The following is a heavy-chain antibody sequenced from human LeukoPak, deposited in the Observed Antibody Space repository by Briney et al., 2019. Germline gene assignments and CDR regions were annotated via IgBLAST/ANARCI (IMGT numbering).Heavy chain of an antibody. V-gene: IGHV3-48*03. CDR1: GFTFSSYE. CDR3: ARVGQETIFGVVIRKLDY. CDR2: ISSSGTTI. J-gene: IGHJ4*02. D-gene: IGHD3-3*01. Sequence: GGSLRLSCAASGFTFSSYEMNWVRQAAGKGREWVSYISSSGTTIYYADSVKGRFTISRDNAKNSLYLQMNSLRAEDTAVYYCARVGQETIFGVVIRKLDYWGQGTLVTVFS.